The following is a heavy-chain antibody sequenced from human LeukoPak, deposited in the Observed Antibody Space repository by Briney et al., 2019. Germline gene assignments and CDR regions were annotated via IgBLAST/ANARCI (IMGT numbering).Heavy chain of an antibody. J-gene: IGHJ4*02. D-gene: IGHD3-10*01. CDR2: MNPHSGKT. Sequence: ASVKVSCKASGYPFNNYDINWVRQAPGQGLEWMGWMNPHSGKTGYAQNFQGRVTMTRDTSISTAYMELRSLRSEDTAVYYCASSLTMVRGDYWGQGTLVTVSS. CDR1: GYPFNNYD. CDR3: ASSLTMVRGDY. V-gene: IGHV1-8*01.